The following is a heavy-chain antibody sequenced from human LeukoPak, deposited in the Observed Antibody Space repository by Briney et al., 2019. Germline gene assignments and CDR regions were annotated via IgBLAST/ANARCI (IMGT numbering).Heavy chain of an antibody. CDR3: AGARSYDAFDI. CDR2: ISYDGSNK. Sequence: PGGSLRLSCAASGFTFSSYAMHWVRQAPGKGLEWVAVISYDGSNKYYADSVKGRFTISRDNSKNTLYLQMNSLRAEDTAVYYCAGARSYDAFDIWGQGTMVTVSS. V-gene: IGHV3-30-3*01. CDR1: GFTFSSYA. D-gene: IGHD4/OR15-4a*01. J-gene: IGHJ3*02.